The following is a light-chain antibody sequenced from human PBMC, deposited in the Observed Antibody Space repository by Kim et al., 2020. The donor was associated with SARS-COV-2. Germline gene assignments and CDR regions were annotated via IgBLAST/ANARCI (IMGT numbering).Light chain of an antibody. CDR3: QAWDSSTGV. CDR1: KLGDKY. V-gene: IGLV3-1*01. CDR2: QDS. Sequence: SYELTQPPXXSVSPGQTASITCSGDKLGDKYACWYQQKPGQSPVLVIYQDSKRPSGIPERFSGSNSGNTATLTISGTQAMDEADYYCQAWDSSTGVFGTG. J-gene: IGLJ1*01.